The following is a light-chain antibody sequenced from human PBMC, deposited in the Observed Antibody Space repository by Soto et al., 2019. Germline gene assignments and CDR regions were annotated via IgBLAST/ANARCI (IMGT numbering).Light chain of an antibody. CDR3: LQHVIYPWT. CDR1: QSISSY. Sequence: DIQMTQSPSSLCASVVDRVTITCRASQSISSYLNWYQQKPGKAPKLLIYAASTLQSGVPSRFSGSASGTEFTLTISSLQPEDFATYYCLQHVIYPWTFGQGTKVDI. V-gene: IGKV1-17*01. CDR2: AAS. J-gene: IGKJ1*01.